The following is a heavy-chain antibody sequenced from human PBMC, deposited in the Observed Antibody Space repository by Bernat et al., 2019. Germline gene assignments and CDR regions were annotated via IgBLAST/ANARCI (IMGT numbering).Heavy chain of an antibody. D-gene: IGHD6-6*01. J-gene: IGHJ5*02. CDR3: ARGGIAARLMSWFDP. CDR2: IYHSGST. V-gene: IGHV4-30-2*01. CDR1: GGSISSGGYS. Sequence: QLQLQESGSGLVKPSQTLSLTCAVSGGSISSGGYSWSWIRQPPGKGLEWIGYIYHSGSTYYNPSLKSRVTISVDRSKNQFSLKLSSVTAADTAVYYCARGGIAARLMSWFDPWGQGTLVTVSS.